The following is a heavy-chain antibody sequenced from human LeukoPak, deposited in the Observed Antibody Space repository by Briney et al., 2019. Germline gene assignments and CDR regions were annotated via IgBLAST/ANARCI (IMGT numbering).Heavy chain of an antibody. V-gene: IGHV3-33*08. Sequence: GGSLRLSCAASGFTFSSYAMSWVRQAPGKGLEGVAVIWYDGYNKYYADSVKGRFTVSRDNSKNTLYLQMNSLRAEDTAVYYCARDTAGGPTYNWFDPWGQGTLVTVSS. CDR1: GFTFSSYA. CDR3: ARDTAGGPTYNWFDP. CDR2: IWYDGYNK. J-gene: IGHJ5*02. D-gene: IGHD6-13*01.